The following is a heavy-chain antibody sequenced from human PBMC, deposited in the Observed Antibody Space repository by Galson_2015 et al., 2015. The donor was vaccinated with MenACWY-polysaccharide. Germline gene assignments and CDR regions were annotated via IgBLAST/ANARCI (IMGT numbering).Heavy chain of an antibody. D-gene: IGHD5-12*01. Sequence: LRLSCAASGFTFSTYWMHWVRQAPGKGLVWVSRIKSDGSSTNYADSVKGRFTTSRDNAKNTLYLQMNSLRAEDTALYYCARGYSAYDWGQGTLVTVSA. CDR1: GFTFSTYW. CDR3: ARGYSAYD. V-gene: IGHV3-74*01. CDR2: IKSDGSST. J-gene: IGHJ4*02.